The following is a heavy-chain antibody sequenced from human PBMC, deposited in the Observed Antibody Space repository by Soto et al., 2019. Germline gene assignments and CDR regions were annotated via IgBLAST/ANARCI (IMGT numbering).Heavy chain of an antibody. V-gene: IGHV1-18*01. Sequence: ASVKVSCKASGATFTSYGFNWVRQAPGQGLEWMGWISGYNGDTHYAQNFQVRATMTIDTSTSTAYMELRSLRSDDTAVYYCARGSIFGLVPFDYWGQGSLVPFSS. CDR3: ARGSIFGLVPFDY. CDR2: ISGYNGDT. D-gene: IGHD3-3*02. J-gene: IGHJ4*02. CDR1: GATFTSYG.